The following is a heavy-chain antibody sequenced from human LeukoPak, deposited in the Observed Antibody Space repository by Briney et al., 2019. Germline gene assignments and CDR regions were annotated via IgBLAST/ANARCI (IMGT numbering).Heavy chain of an antibody. CDR1: GFTFSSYN. CDR3: AELGITMIGGV. Sequence: PGGSLRLSCVVSGFTFSSYNMNWVRQAPGKGLEWVSSIGTSSSYIYYADSVTGRFTISRDNAKNSLYLQMSSLRAEDTAVYYCAELGITMIGGVWGKGTTVTISS. D-gene: IGHD3-10*02. J-gene: IGHJ6*04. CDR2: IGTSSSYI. V-gene: IGHV3-21*01.